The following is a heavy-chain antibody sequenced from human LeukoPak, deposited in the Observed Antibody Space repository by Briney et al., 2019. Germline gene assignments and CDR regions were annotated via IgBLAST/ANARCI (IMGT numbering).Heavy chain of an antibody. V-gene: IGHV1-69*13. D-gene: IGHD5-18*01. CDR1: GGTFSSYA. CDR3: ARGRDTAMVIDY. J-gene: IGHJ4*02. Sequence: SVKVSCKASGGTFSSYAISWVRQAPGQGLEWMGGIIPIFGTANYAQKFQGRVTITADESTSTAYMELSSLRSEDTAVYYCARGRDTAMVIDYWGQGTPVTVSS. CDR2: IIPIFGTA.